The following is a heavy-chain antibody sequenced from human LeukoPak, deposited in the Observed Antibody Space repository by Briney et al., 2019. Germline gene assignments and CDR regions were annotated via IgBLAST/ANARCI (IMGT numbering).Heavy chain of an antibody. J-gene: IGHJ4*02. V-gene: IGHV3-48*01. CDR1: GFTFSSYS. CDR2: ISSSSSTI. CDR3: ARGAYYNVLTGFKSRFLGFDY. D-gene: IGHD3-9*01. Sequence: GGSLRLSCAASGFTFSSYSMNWVRQAPGKGLEWVSYISSSSSTIYYADSVKGRFTISRDNSKHTLYLQMNSLRAEDTAVYYCARGAYYNVLTGFKSRFLGFDYWGQGTLVTVSS.